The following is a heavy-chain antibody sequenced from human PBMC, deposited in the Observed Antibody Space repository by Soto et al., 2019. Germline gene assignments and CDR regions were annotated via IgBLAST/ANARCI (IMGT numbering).Heavy chain of an antibody. CDR3: ARAWHRVAVAGTGAFDI. CDR2: MNPNSGNT. J-gene: IGHJ3*02. D-gene: IGHD6-19*01. V-gene: IGHV1-8*01. CDR1: GYTFTSYD. Sequence: ASVKVSCKASGYTFTSYDINLVRQATGQGLEWMGWMNPNSGNTGYAQKFQGRVTMTRNTSISTAYMELSSLRSEDTAVYYCARAWHRVAVAGTGAFDIWGQGTMVTVSS.